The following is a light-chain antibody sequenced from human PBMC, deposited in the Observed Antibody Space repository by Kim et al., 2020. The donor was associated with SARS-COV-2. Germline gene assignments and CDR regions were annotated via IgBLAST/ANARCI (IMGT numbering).Light chain of an antibody. CDR1: NIGSKS. V-gene: IGLV3-21*04. CDR2: YDS. CDR3: QVWDSSSDQWV. Sequence: SYELTQPPSVSVAPGQTARITCGGNNIGSKSVHWYQQKPGQAPVLVIYYDSDRPSGIPERFSGSNSGNTATLTISRVEAGDEADYYCQVWDSSSDQWVFGGGTKLTVL. J-gene: IGLJ2*01.